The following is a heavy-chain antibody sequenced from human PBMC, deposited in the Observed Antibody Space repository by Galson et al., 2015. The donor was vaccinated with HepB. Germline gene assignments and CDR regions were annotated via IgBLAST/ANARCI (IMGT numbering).Heavy chain of an antibody. CDR2: TSYDEKTK. CDR3: AKDWGLGL. V-gene: IGHV3-30*18. Sequence: LRLSCAASGFTFRIEAMNWVRQAPDKGLEFVAATSYDEKTKYYADSVRGRFTISRDNSKNTLYLQMSSLRLEDTALYYCAKDWGLGLWGQGTTVTVSS. J-gene: IGHJ6*02. D-gene: IGHD3-16*01. CDR1: GFTFRIEA.